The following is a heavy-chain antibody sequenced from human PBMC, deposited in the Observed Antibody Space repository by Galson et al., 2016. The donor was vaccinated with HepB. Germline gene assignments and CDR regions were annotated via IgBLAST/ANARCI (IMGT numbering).Heavy chain of an antibody. Sequence: PALVKPTQTLALSCTFSGFSLNSSGLGVGWIRQPPGKALEWLALLYWDDGKRYSPSLKRRLSITKDTSKNLVVLTMTDMDPVDTATYYCARVLDYNSVWGSFDYWGQGTLVTVSS. CDR1: GFSLNSSGLG. J-gene: IGHJ4*02. CDR2: LYWDDGK. V-gene: IGHV2-5*02. CDR3: ARVLDYNSVWGSFDY. D-gene: IGHD3-16*01.